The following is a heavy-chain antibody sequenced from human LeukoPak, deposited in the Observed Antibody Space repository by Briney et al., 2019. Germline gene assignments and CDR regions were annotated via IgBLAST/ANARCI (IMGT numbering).Heavy chain of an antibody. CDR2: ISAYNGST. CDR3: ARVIQQWLVLFDY. J-gene: IGHJ4*02. D-gene: IGHD6-19*01. V-gene: IGHV1-18*01. Sequence: ASVKVSCKASGYTFTSYGIGWVRQAPGQGLEWMGRISAYNGSTNYAQKLRGRVTMTTDTSTSTAYMELRSLRSDDTAVYYCARVIQQWLVLFDYWGQGTLVTVSS. CDR1: GYTFTSYG.